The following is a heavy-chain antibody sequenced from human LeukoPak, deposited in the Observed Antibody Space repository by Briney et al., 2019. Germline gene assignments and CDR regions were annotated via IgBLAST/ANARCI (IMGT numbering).Heavy chain of an antibody. V-gene: IGHV3-48*02. D-gene: IGHD6-19*01. CDR2: ISSSSSTI. J-gene: IGHJ4*02. CDR1: GFIFSSYS. CDR3: ARRAVTGSNYFDY. Sequence: PGGSLRLSCASSGFIFSSYSMNWVRQAPGKGLEWVSYISSSSSTIYYADSVKGRFTISRDSAKNSVYLQMNNVRDDDTSVYYCARRAVTGSNYFDYWGQGSLVTVSS.